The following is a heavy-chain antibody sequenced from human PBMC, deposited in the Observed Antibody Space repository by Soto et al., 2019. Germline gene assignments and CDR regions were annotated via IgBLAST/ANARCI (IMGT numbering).Heavy chain of an antibody. J-gene: IGHJ4*02. CDR3: SKDIHCSSTSCYGGAIDY. CDR1: GFTFDDYA. Sequence: GGSLRLACASSGFTFDDYAMHWVRQAPVKGLEWGSGISWNSGSIGYADSVKGRFTISRDNAKTSLYLQMNSLSAEDTALSYCSKDIHCSSTSCYGGAIDYSGQGTLVTVSS. D-gene: IGHD2-2*01. V-gene: IGHV3-9*01. CDR2: ISWNSGSI.